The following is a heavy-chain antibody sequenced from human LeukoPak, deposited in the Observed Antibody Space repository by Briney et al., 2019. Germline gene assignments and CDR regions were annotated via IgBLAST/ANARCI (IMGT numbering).Heavy chain of an antibody. CDR3: AKGDTYYYGSGKVAFDY. J-gene: IGHJ4*02. D-gene: IGHD3-10*01. V-gene: IGHV3-23*01. CDR1: GFTFSSYA. CDR2: ISGSGGST. Sequence: QTGGSLRLSCAASGFTFSSYAMSWVRQAPGKGLEWVSAISGSGGSTYYADSVKGRFTISRDNSKNTLYLQMNSLRAEDTAVYYCAKGDTYYYGSGKVAFDYWGQGTLVTVSS.